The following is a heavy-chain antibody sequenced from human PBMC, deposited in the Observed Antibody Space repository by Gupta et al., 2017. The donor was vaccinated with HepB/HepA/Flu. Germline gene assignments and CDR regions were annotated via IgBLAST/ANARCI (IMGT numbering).Heavy chain of an antibody. CDR3: ARGRETNPLDY. CDR1: GYTFTSYD. D-gene: IGHD1/OR15-1a*01. J-gene: IGHJ4*02. CDR2: MNPNSGNT. Sequence: QVQLVQSGAEAKKPGAPVKVLWKASGYTFTSYDIKWARQATGQGLEWMGWMNPNSGNTGYAQKFQGRVTMTRNTSISTAYMELSSLRSEDTAVYYCARGRETNPLDYWGQGTLVTVSS. V-gene: IGHV1-8*01.